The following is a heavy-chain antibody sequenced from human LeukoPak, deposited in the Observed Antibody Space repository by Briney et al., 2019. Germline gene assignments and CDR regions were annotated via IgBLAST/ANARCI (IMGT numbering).Heavy chain of an antibody. CDR2: ISAYNGNT. CDR1: GYTFTSYG. CDR3: ARNLRIAAAGTWFDP. D-gene: IGHD6-13*01. V-gene: IGHV1-18*01. J-gene: IGHJ5*02. Sequence: ASVKVSCKASGYTFTSYGISWVRQAPGQGLEWMGWISAYNGNTNYAQKLQGRVTMTTDTSTSTAYMELRSLRSDDTAVYYCARNLRIAAAGTWFDPWGQGTLVTVSS.